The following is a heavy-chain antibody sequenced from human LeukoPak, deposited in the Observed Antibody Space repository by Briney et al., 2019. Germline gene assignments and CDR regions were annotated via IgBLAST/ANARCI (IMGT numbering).Heavy chain of an antibody. CDR2: ISSSGTT. CDR1: GDSIRIGDYY. J-gene: IGHJ3*02. Sequence: SQTLSLTCTVSGDSIRIGDYYWSWIRQPAGKGLEWTGRISSSGTTNYNPSLKSRVTISVDTSKNQFSLKLSSVTAAATAVYFCARGPYSYDSSGAFDIWGQGTMVTVSS. CDR3: ARGPYSYDSSGAFDI. D-gene: IGHD3-22*01. V-gene: IGHV4-61*02.